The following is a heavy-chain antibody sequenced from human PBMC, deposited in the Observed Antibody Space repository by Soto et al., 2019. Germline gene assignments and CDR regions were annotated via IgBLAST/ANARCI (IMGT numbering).Heavy chain of an antibody. J-gene: IGHJ4*02. CDR1: GGSINGYY. V-gene: IGHV4-59*01. Sequence: PSETLSLTCTVSGGSINGYYWIWIRQPPGEGLEWIAYIYSSGTSNYNPSLKSRVTISVDTSKNHFSLNLSSVTATDTAVYYCERICNECYGSGAFDYWGQGTLVTVSS. CDR2: IYSSGTS. D-gene: IGHD5-18*01. CDR3: ERICNECYGSGAFDY.